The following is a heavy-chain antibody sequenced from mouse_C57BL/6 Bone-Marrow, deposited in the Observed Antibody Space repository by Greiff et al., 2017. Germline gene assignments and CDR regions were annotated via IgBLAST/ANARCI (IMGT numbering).Heavy chain of an antibody. Sequence: VQLQQSGPGLVQPSQSLSITCTASGFSLTSYGVHWVRQSPGKGLEWLGVIWSGGSTDNNAAFISRLSISKDNSKSQVFFKMNSLQADDTAVYYCARNSPGNRFAYWGQGTLVTVSA. J-gene: IGHJ3*01. CDR1: GFSLTSYG. D-gene: IGHD2-1*01. CDR3: ARNSPGNRFAY. V-gene: IGHV2-2*01. CDR2: IWSGGST.